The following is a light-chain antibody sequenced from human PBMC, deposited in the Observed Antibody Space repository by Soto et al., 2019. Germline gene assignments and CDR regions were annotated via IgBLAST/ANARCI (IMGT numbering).Light chain of an antibody. J-gene: IGLJ2*01. CDR1: INDVGGYNY. Sequence: QSVLTQPPSASGSPGQSVTISCTGTINDVGGYNYVSWYQHYPGEAPKLMIYEVVKRPSGVPDRFSGSKSGNTASLTVSGLQAEDEADYYCCSYAGNATVLFGGGTKLTVL. CDR2: EVV. V-gene: IGLV2-8*01. CDR3: CSYAGNATVL.